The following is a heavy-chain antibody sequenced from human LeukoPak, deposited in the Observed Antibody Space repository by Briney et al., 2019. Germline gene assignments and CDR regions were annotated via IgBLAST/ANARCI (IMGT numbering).Heavy chain of an antibody. CDR1: GFTFDDYA. Sequence: GGSLRLSCAASGFTFDDYAMHWVRQAPGKGLEWVSGISWNSGSIGYADSVKGRFTISRDNAKNSLYLQMNSLRAEDTAVYYCARAGTTGTTAFDYWGQGTLVTVSS. V-gene: IGHV3-9*01. J-gene: IGHJ4*02. D-gene: IGHD1-1*01. CDR3: ARAGTTGTTAFDY. CDR2: ISWNSGSI.